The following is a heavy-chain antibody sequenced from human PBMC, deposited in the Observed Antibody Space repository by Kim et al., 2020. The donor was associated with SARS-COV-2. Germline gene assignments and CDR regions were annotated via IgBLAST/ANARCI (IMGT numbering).Heavy chain of an antibody. J-gene: IGHJ3*02. CDR2: INDDGDHT. Sequence: GGSLRLSCVASGFTFRSYAMTWVRQAPGKGLEWVSAINDDGDHTYYTDSARGRFTISRDNSKNTVFLQLNSLGAEDKALYSCAKRNRITRYGHDAFVIWG. D-gene: IGHD3-10*01. CDR3: AKRNRITRYGHDAFVI. V-gene: IGHV3-23*01. CDR1: GFTFRSYA.